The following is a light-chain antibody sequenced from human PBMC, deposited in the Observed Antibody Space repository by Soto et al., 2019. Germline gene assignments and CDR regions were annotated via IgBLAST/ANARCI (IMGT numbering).Light chain of an antibody. V-gene: IGKV1D-13*01. J-gene: IGKJ4*01. CDR1: PGISSA. CDR2: DAS. CDR3: QQFNNYPLT. Sequence: ALQLPQSPSSLSASVGDRVTITCRASPGISSALAWYQQKPGKAPKLLIYDASSLESGVPSRFSGSGSGTYFTLTISSLQPEDFATYYCQQFNNYPLTFGGGTKVEIK.